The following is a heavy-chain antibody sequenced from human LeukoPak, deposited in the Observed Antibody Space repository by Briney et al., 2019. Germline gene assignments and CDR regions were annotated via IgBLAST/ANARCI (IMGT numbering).Heavy chain of an antibody. CDR3: AREPQSSIAARGESAFDI. D-gene: IGHD6-6*01. CDR1: GGSFSGYY. Sequence: MTSETLSLTCAVYGGSFSGYYWSWIRQPPGKGLEWIGEINQSGSTNYNPSLKSRVTISVDTSKNQFSLKLSSVTAADTAVYYCAREPQSSIAARGESAFDIWGQGTMVTVSS. V-gene: IGHV4-34*01. CDR2: INQSGST. J-gene: IGHJ3*02.